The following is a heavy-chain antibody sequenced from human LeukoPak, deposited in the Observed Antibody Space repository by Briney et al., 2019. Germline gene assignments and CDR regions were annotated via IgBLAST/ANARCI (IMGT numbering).Heavy chain of an antibody. Sequence: PSETLSLTCTVSGGSISSYYWSWIRQPPGKGLEWIGYIYYSGSTNYNPSLKSRVTISVDTSKNQFSLKLSSVTAADTAVYYCASNERMVRGAVWGQGTLVTVSS. CDR2: IYYSGST. V-gene: IGHV4-59*08. D-gene: IGHD3-10*01. CDR3: ASNERMVRGAV. J-gene: IGHJ4*02. CDR1: GGSISSYY.